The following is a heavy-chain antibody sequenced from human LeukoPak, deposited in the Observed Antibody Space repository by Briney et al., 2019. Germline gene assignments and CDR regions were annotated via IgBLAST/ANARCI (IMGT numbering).Heavy chain of an antibody. CDR1: GGSISSSSYY. J-gene: IGHJ5*02. CDR3: AGQRLVGKNCSPP. Sequence: SETLSLTCTVSGGSISSSSYYWGWIRQPPGKGLEWIGSIYYSGSTYYNPSLKSRVTISVDTSKNQFSLKLSSVTAADTAVYSCAGQRLVGKNCSPPGGREPLVPVPS. D-gene: IGHD6-13*01. CDR2: IYYSGST. V-gene: IGHV4-39*01.